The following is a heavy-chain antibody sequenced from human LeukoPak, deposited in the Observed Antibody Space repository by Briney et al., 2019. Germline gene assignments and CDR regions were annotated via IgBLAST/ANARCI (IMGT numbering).Heavy chain of an antibody. V-gene: IGHV3-7*05. D-gene: IGHD3-10*01. CDR2: IKPDGSEK. Sequence: GGSLRLSCVASGFTLSTYWMTWVRQAPGKGLEWVANIKPDGSEKYFVDSVRGRFTISRDNVKNSLYLQMNSLRAEDTAVYYCVRGSSGTVVRGVSWAWFDPWGQGTLATVSS. J-gene: IGHJ5*02. CDR3: VRGSSGTVVRGVSWAWFDP. CDR1: GFTLSTYW.